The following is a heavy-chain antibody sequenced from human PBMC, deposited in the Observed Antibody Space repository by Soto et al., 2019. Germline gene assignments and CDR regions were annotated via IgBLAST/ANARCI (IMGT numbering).Heavy chain of an antibody. V-gene: IGHV1-69*02. CDR1: GGTFSSYT. CDR3: ARGDYGDYLYYFDY. J-gene: IGHJ4*02. Sequence: QVQLVQSGAEVKKPGSSVKVSCKASGGTFSSYTVSWVRQAPGQGLEWMGRIIPILGIANYAQKFQGRVTITADKSTSTAYMELSSLRSEDTAVYYCARGDYGDYLYYFDYWGQGTLVTVSS. D-gene: IGHD4-17*01. CDR2: IIPILGIA.